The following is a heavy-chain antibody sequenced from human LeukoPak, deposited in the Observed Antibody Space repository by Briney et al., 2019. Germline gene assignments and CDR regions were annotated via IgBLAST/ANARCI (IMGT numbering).Heavy chain of an antibody. V-gene: IGHV3-30*18. CDR1: GFTFSSYG. J-gene: IGHJ4*02. CDR3: AKITTSGYYYPAGVDY. CDR2: ISYDGNYK. D-gene: IGHD3-22*01. Sequence: GRSLRLSCAASGFTFSSYGIHWVRQAPGKGLEWVAVISYDGNYKYYADSVKDRFTISRDNSKNTLYLQMNSLRAEDTAVYYCAKITTSGYYYPAGVDYWGPGTLVTVSS.